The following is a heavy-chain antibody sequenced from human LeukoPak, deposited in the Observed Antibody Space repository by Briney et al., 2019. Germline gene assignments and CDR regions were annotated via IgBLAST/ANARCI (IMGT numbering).Heavy chain of an antibody. CDR1: GFTFSRYG. D-gene: IGHD3-10*01. J-gene: IGHJ4*02. V-gene: IGHV3-30*03. Sequence: PGGSLRLSCAASGFTFSRYGMHWVRQAPGKGLEWVAVISYDGGNKYYADSVKGRFTISRDNSKNTLFLQMNSLNVDDTGVYFCTRDALFGSGRTHLDFWSQGTLVSVSS. CDR2: ISYDGGNK. CDR3: TRDALFGSGRTHLDF.